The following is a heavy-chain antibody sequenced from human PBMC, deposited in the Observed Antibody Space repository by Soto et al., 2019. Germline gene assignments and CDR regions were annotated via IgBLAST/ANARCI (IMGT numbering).Heavy chain of an antibody. Sequence: GGSLRLSCAASGFTFSSYAMSWVRQAPGKGLEWVSAISGSGGSTYYADSGKGRFTISRDNSKNTLYLQMNSLRAEDTAVYYCATFPGSSSRRFDPWGQGTLVTVSS. D-gene: IGHD6-13*01. CDR2: ISGSGGST. V-gene: IGHV3-23*01. J-gene: IGHJ5*02. CDR1: GFTFSSYA. CDR3: ATFPGSSSRRFDP.